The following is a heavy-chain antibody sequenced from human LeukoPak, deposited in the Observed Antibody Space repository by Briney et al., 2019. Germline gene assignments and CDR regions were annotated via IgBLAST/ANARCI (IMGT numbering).Heavy chain of an antibody. CDR1: GFTFSSYA. V-gene: IGHV3-23*01. D-gene: IGHD5-12*01. CDR2: ISGSGGST. CDR3: ARGPYSGYDGGDAFDI. J-gene: IGHJ3*02. Sequence: GGSLRLSCAASGFTFSSYAMSWVRQAPGKGLEWFSAISGSGGSTYYADSVKGRFTISRDNSKNTLYLQMNSLRAEDTAVYYCARGPYSGYDGGDAFDIWGQGTMVTVSS.